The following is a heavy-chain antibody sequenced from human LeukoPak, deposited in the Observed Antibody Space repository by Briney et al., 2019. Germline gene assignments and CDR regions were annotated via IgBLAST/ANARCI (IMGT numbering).Heavy chain of an antibody. CDR2: SNSDGSST. D-gene: IGHD3-10*01. Sequence: WGSLTLSCAASGCTFSSYWMHWVRQVAGKGLVGVSRSNSDGSSTSYADSVKGRFTISRDNAKNTLYVQMNSLRAEDTAVYYCSTGSGHAFDIWGRGTMVTVSS. CDR3: STGSGHAFDI. CDR1: GCTFSSYW. V-gene: IGHV3-74*01. J-gene: IGHJ3*02.